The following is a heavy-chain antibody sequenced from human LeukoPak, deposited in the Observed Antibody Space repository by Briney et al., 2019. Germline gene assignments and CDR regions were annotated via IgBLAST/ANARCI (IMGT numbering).Heavy chain of an antibody. CDR3: ARHGSYGDYVFGY. D-gene: IGHD4-17*01. J-gene: IGHJ4*02. V-gene: IGHV4-39*01. CDR2: IYYSGST. CDR1: GGSISSSSYY. Sequence: SETLSLTCTVSGGSISSSSYYWGWIRQPPGKGLERNGSIYYSGSTYYNPSLKSRVTISVDTSKNQFSLKLSSVTAADTAVYYCARHGSYGDYVFGYWGQGTLVTVSS.